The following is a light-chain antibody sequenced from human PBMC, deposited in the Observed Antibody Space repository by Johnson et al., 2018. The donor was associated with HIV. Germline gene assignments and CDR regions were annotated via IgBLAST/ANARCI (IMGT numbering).Light chain of an antibody. Sequence: QSALTQPPSVSAAPGQKVTISCSGSSSNIGNNYVAWYQQVPGTAPKLLIYETNNRPSGIPDRFSGSKSGTSATLGITGLQTGDEAEYYCGTWDSSLSARVFGTGTKVTVL. CDR2: ETN. J-gene: IGLJ1*01. CDR1: SSNIGNNY. CDR3: GTWDSSLSARV. V-gene: IGLV1-51*02.